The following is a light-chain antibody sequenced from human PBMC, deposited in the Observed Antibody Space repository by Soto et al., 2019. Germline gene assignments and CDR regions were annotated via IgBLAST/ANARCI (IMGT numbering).Light chain of an antibody. J-gene: IGKJ1*01. CDR1: QSVSSY. V-gene: IGKV3-11*01. CDR3: QQRSNWWT. CDR2: DAS. Sequence: EIVLTQSPATLSLSPGERATLSCRASQSVSSYLAWYQQKPGQAPRLLIYDASNRATGIPARFSGSGSGTDFTLTISSLEPEDFAVYYCQQRSNWWTFGQGPKVAIK.